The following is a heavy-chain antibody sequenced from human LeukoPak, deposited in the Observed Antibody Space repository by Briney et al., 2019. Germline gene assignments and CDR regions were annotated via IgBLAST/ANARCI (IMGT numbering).Heavy chain of an antibody. Sequence: ASVKVSCKASGYTFNRYGISWVRQAPGQGLEWMGWISAYNGNTNYAQKLQGRVTMTTDTSTTTAYMELRSLRSDDTAVYYCARDLSHRYNYDSRGYYILFDHWGQGTLVTVSS. CDR2: ISAYNGNT. D-gene: IGHD3-22*01. V-gene: IGHV1-18*01. J-gene: IGHJ4*02. CDR3: ARDLSHRYNYDSRGYYILFDH. CDR1: GYTFNRYG.